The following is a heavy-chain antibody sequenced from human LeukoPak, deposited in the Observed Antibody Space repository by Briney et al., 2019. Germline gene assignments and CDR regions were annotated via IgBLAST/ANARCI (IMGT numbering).Heavy chain of an antibody. CDR3: ARFNGRGVSNDY. V-gene: IGHV1-69*13. CDR2: IIPIFGTA. Sequence: ASVKVSCKASGGTFSSYAISWVRQAPGQGLEWMGGIIPIFGTANYAQKFQGRVTITADESTSTAYMELSSLRSEDTAVYYCARFNGRGVSNDYWGQGTLVTASA. D-gene: IGHD3-10*01. CDR1: GGTFSSYA. J-gene: IGHJ4*02.